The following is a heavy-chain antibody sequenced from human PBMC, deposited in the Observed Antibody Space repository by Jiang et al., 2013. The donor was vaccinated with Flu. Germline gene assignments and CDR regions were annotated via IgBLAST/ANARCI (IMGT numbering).Heavy chain of an antibody. CDR2: IDPSDSYT. CDR1: GYSFTSYW. D-gene: IGHD3-22*01. V-gene: IGHV5-10-1*01. CDR3: AGGGDSSGYYKNYYGMDV. Sequence: GAEVKKPGESLRISCKGSGYSFTSYWISWVRQMPGKGLEWMGRIDPSDSYTNYSPSFQGHVTISADKSISTAYLQWSSLKASDTAMYYCAGGGDSSGYYKNYYGMDVWGQGTTVTVSS. J-gene: IGHJ6*02.